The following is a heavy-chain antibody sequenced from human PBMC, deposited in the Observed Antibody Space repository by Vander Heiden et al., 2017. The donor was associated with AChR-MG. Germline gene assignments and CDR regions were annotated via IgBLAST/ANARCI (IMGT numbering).Heavy chain of an antibody. CDR1: GGTFSSYA. V-gene: IGHV1-69*06. CDR2: IIPIFGTA. Sequence: QVQLVQSGAEVKKPGSSVKVSCKASGGTFSSYAISWVRQAPGQGLEWMGGIIPIFGTANYAQKFQGRVTITADKSTSTAYMELSSLRSEDTAVYYCASYCSSTSCFADYYYYGMDVWGQGTTVTVSS. CDR3: ASYCSSTSCFADYYYYGMDV. J-gene: IGHJ6*02. D-gene: IGHD2-2*01.